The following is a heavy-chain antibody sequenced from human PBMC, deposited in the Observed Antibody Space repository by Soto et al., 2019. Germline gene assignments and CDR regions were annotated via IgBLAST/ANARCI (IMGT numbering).Heavy chain of an antibody. CDR2: ISAYNGNT. CDR1: GYTFTGYG. J-gene: IGHJ6*02. CDR3: ATGGPSILTPRGMDV. D-gene: IGHD3-9*01. Sequence: ASVKVPCNASGYTFTGYGISWVRQAPGQGLEWMGWISAYNGNTNYAQKLQGRVTMTTDTSTSTAYMELRSLRSDETAVYYRATGGPSILTPRGMDVWAQGTTVTVSS. V-gene: IGHV1-18*01.